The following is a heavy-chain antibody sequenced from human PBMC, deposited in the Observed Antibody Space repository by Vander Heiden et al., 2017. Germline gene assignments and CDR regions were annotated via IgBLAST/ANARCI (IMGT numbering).Heavy chain of an antibody. CDR1: GCPFGSYA. V-gene: IGHV3-23*01. J-gene: IGHJ3*02. Sequence: EVQLLESGGGLVQPGGSLRLSCAAAGCPFGSYAMSWVRQAPGKGLEWVSAISGSGGSTYYADSVKGRFTISRDNSKNTLYLQMNSLRAEDTAVYYCAKDRGGSYRYHDAFDIWGQGTMVTVSS. CDR2: ISGSGGST. D-gene: IGHD1-26*01. CDR3: AKDRGGSYRYHDAFDI.